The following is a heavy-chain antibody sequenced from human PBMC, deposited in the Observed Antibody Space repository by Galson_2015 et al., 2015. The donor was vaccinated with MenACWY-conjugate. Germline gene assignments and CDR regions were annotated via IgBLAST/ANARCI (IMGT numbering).Heavy chain of an antibody. J-gene: IGHJ6*02. Sequence: SETLSLTCGVYDGSFSAYYWSWIRQPPGKGLEWIGEINHSGSTNYNPSLKSRVTISVDTSKNQFSLKLSSVTAADTAVYYCARVLSTVAGSRKIYCGMDVWGQGTTVTVAS. CDR2: INHSGST. D-gene: IGHD6-19*01. V-gene: IGHV4-34*01. CDR3: ARVLSTVAGSRKIYCGMDV. CDR1: DGSFSAYY.